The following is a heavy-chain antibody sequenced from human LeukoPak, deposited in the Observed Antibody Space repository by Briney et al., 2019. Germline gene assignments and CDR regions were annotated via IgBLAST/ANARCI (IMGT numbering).Heavy chain of an antibody. V-gene: IGHV3-11*04. CDR1: GFTFSDYY. CDR3: ARGSVDPGSFDI. Sequence: GGSLRLSCAASGFTFSDYYMGWFRQAPGKGLEGVSYISSSGSSIYYADSVKGRLTISRDNAKNSLYLQMNSLRAEDTAVYYCARGSVDPGSFDIWGQGTMVTVSS. D-gene: IGHD3-10*01. J-gene: IGHJ3*02. CDR2: ISSSGSSI.